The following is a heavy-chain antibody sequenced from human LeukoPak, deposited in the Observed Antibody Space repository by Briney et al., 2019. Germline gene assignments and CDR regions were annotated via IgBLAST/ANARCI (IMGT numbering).Heavy chain of an antibody. J-gene: IGHJ4*02. Sequence: SQTLSLTCTVSGGSISSGGYYWSWIRQHPGEGLEWIGYIYYSGSTYYNPSLKSRVTISVDTSKNQFSLKLSSVTAADTAVYYCARRAVRGVIIYDYWGQGTLVTVSS. D-gene: IGHD3-10*01. CDR3: ARRAVRGVIIYDY. CDR2: IYYSGST. V-gene: IGHV4-31*03. CDR1: GGSISSGGYY.